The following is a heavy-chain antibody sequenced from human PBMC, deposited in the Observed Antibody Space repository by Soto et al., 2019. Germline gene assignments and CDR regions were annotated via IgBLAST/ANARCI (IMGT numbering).Heavy chain of an antibody. CDR3: AKGQWLRYSVYYYYGMDV. J-gene: IGHJ6*02. Sequence: EVQLLESGGGLVQPGGSLRLSCAASGFTFSSYAMSWVRQAPGKGLEWVSAISGSGGSTYYADSVKGRFTISRDNSKNTLYLQMNSLRAEDTAVYYCAKGQWLRYSVYYYYGMDVWGQGTTVTVSS. D-gene: IGHD6-19*01. CDR2: ISGSGGST. CDR1: GFTFSSYA. V-gene: IGHV3-23*01.